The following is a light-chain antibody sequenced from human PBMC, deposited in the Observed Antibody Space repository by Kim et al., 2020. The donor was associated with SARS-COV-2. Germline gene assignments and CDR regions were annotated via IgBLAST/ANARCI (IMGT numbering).Light chain of an antibody. CDR1: SSNIGNNY. CDR3: GTWDSSLSANWV. V-gene: IGLV1-51*01. Sequence: QKVTISCSGSSSNIGNNYGSWYQQLPGTAPKLLIYDNNKRPSGIPDRFSGSKSGTSATLGITGLQTGDEADYYCGTWDSSLSANWVFGGGTQLTVL. J-gene: IGLJ3*02. CDR2: DNN.